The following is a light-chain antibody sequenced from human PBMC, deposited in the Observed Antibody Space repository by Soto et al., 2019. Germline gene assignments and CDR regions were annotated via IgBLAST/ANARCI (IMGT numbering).Light chain of an antibody. J-gene: IGKJ3*01. CDR1: QGLSSY. CDR2: AAS. V-gene: IGKV1-9*01. CDR3: QQLNSYPPVT. Sequence: DIQLTQSPSFLSASVGDRVTITCRASQGLSSYLSWYQQKPGKAPKLLIYAASTLQSGVPSRFSGSGSGTEFTLKISSLQPEDFATYYCQQLNSYPPVTFGPGTKVDIK.